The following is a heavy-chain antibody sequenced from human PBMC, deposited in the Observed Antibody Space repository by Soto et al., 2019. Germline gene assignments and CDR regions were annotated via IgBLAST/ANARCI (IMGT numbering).Heavy chain of an antibody. CDR1: GGSISSSSYY. CDR3: ASRPGGLLNKPFDY. V-gene: IGHV4-39*01. J-gene: IGHJ4*02. Sequence: QLQLQESGPGLVKPSETLSLTCTVSGGSISSSSYYWGWIRQPPGKGLEWIGSIYYSGSTYYNPSLKSRVTISVDTSKNQFSLKLSSVTAADTAVYYCASRPGGLLNKPFDYWGQGTLVTVSS. CDR2: IYYSGST. D-gene: IGHD2-15*01.